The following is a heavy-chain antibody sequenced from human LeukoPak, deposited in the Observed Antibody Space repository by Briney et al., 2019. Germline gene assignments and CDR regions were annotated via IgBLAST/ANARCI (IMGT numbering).Heavy chain of an antibody. Sequence: PGGSLRLSCAASGFTISSYAMHWVRQAPGKELEWVAVISYDGSNKYYADSVKGRFTISRDNSKNTLYVQMNSLRGEDTAVYYCAREDEYSGSYRAFDYWGQGTLVTVSS. CDR2: ISYDGSNK. CDR3: AREDEYSGSYRAFDY. D-gene: IGHD1-26*01. V-gene: IGHV3-30*04. CDR1: GFTISSYA. J-gene: IGHJ4*02.